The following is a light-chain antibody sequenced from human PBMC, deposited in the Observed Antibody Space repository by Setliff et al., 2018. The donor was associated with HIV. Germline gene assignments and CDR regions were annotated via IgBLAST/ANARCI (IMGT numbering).Light chain of an antibody. V-gene: IGLV2-14*01. CDR3: SSYTSSGTLV. CDR2: DVS. CDR1: SSDIGAYNY. Sequence: QSVLTQPASVSGSPGQSITISCTGTSSDIGAYNYVSWYQQHPGKAPKLMIYDVSSRPSGVSNRFSGSKSSNTASLTISGLQAEDEADYYCSSYTSSGTLVFGTGTKVTVL. J-gene: IGLJ1*01.